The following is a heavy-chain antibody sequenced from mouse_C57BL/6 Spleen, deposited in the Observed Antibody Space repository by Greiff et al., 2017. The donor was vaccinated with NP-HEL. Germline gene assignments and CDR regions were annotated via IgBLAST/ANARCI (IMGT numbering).Heavy chain of an antibody. Sequence: VQLQQSGPELVKPGASVKMSCKASGYTFTDYNMHWVKQSHGKSLEWIGYINPNNGGTSSNKKFKGQATLTVNKSSSTAYMELRSLTSEDSAVYYCLTGPWYFDVWGTGTTVTFSS. CDR2: INPNNGGT. CDR3: LTGPWYFDV. CDR1: GYTFTDYN. J-gene: IGHJ1*03. V-gene: IGHV1-22*01. D-gene: IGHD4-1*01.